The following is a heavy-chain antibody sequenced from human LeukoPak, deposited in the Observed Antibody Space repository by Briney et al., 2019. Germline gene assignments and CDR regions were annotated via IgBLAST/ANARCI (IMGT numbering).Heavy chain of an antibody. J-gene: IGHJ4*02. D-gene: IGHD3-22*01. Sequence: GGSLRLSCAASGFTFDDYDMHWVRQAPGKGLEWVSGITWNSHSIAYADSVKGRFAISRDNAKDSLYLQMNSLRAEDTALYYCAREVSEGFDFWGQGTLVTVSS. CDR2: ITWNSHSI. V-gene: IGHV3-9*01. CDR3: AREVSEGFDF. CDR1: GFTFDDYD.